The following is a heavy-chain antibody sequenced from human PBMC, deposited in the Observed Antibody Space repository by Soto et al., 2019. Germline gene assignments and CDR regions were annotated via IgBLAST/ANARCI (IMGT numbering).Heavy chain of an antibody. J-gene: IGHJ5*02. Sequence: GASVKVSCKASGYTFTGYYMHWVRQAPGQGLEWMGWINPNSGGTNYAQKFQGWVTMTRHPSISPAYMELSRLRSDDTAVYYCARVGGYCSRTSCWKHWFGPWGQGTLVTVSS. V-gene: IGHV1-2*04. CDR2: INPNSGGT. D-gene: IGHD2-2*01. CDR3: ARVGGYCSRTSCWKHWFGP. CDR1: GYTFTGYY.